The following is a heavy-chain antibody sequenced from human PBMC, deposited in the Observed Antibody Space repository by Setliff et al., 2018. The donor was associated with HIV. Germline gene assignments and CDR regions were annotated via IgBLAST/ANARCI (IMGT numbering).Heavy chain of an antibody. CDR1: GFTFSSYN. CDR3: TRGNMVRGVIVRDYFDY. Sequence: PGGSLRLSCAASGFTFSSYNMTWVRQAPGKGLEWVSSISSGSSYTYYTDSMKGRFTISRDNAKNSLYLQMNSLRAEDTAVYYCTRGNMVRGVIVRDYFDYWGQGTLVTVSS. CDR2: ISSGSSYT. V-gene: IGHV3-21*01. D-gene: IGHD3-10*01. J-gene: IGHJ4*02.